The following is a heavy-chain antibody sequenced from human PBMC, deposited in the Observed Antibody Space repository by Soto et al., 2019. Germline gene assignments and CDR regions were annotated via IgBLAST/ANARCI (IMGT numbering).Heavy chain of an antibody. D-gene: IGHD3-3*01. Sequence: PPEPLSLTGTVSGGSFGSYYGSWIRQPPGKGLEWIGYIYYSGSTNYNPSLKSRVTISVDTSKNQFSLKLSSVTAADTAVYYCARNYDFRPYYMDVWGKGTTVTVSS. J-gene: IGHJ6*03. CDR1: GGSFGSYY. CDR2: IYYSGST. CDR3: ARNYDFRPYYMDV. V-gene: IGHV4-59*01.